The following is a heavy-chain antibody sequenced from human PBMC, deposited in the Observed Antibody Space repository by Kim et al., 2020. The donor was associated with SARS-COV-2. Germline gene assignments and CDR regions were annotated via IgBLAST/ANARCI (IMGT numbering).Heavy chain of an antibody. V-gene: IGHV3-23*01. Sequence: GGSLRLSCAASGFTFSSYAMSWVRQAPGKGLEWVSAISGSGGSTYYADSVKGRFTISRDNSKNTLYLQMNSLRAEDTAVYYCAKDGRWASSIVVVVAPRVAFDIWGQGTMVTVSS. CDR3: AKDGRWASSIVVVVAPRVAFDI. D-gene: IGHD2-15*01. CDR2: ISGSGGST. J-gene: IGHJ3*02. CDR1: GFTFSSYA.